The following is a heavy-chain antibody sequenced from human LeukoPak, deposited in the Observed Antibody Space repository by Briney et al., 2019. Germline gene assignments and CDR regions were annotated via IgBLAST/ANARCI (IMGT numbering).Heavy chain of an antibody. CDR1: GFTFSSYG. V-gene: IGHV3-33*01. Sequence: GRSLRLSCAASGFTFSSYGMHWLRQAPGKGLEWVAVIWYDGSNKYYADSVKGRFTISRDNSKNTLYLQMNSLRAEDTAVYYCARTSGPPEPFFDYWGQGTLVTVSS. D-gene: IGHD3-10*01. J-gene: IGHJ4*02. CDR2: IWYDGSNK. CDR3: ARTSGPPEPFFDY.